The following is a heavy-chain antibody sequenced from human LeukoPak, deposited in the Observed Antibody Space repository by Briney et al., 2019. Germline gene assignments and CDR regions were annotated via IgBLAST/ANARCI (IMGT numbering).Heavy chain of an antibody. Sequence: SETLSLTCTVSGGSISSYYWSWIRQPPGKGLEWIGYIYYSGSTNYNPSLKSRATISVDTSKNQFSLKLSSVTAADTAVYYCARGTKYYDFWSGYYNWFDPWGQGTLVTVSS. CDR1: GGSISSYY. CDR3: ARGTKYYDFWSGYYNWFDP. D-gene: IGHD3-3*01. V-gene: IGHV4-59*01. CDR2: IYYSGST. J-gene: IGHJ5*02.